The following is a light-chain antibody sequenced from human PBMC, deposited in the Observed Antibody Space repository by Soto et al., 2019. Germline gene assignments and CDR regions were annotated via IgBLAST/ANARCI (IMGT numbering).Light chain of an antibody. J-gene: IGLJ2*01. CDR1: NIESKS. CDR2: YDS. CDR3: QLWDTSSDHRV. Sequence: SYELTQPPSVSVAPGKTARITCGGTNIESKSVHWYQQRPGQAPVVVISYDSDRPSGIPERFSGSNSGNTATLTISRVEAGDEADYYCQLWDTSSDHRVFGGGTKLTVL. V-gene: IGLV3-21*04.